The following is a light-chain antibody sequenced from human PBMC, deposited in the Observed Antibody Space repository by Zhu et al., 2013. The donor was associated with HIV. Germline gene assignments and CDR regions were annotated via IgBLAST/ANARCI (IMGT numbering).Light chain of an antibody. Sequence: DFVMTQSPDSLAVSLGERATINCKSSQSVLYSSNNKNYLAWYQQKPGQPPKLLIYWASIRESGVPDRFSGSGSGTDFTLTISSLQAEDVAVYYCQQYYSTPYSFGQGTKLEIK. V-gene: IGKV4-1*01. CDR1: QSVLYSSNNKNY. CDR3: QQYYSTPYS. CDR2: WAS. J-gene: IGKJ2*03.